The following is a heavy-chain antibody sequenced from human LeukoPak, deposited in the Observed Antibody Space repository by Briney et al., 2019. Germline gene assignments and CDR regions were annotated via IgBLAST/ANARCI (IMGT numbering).Heavy chain of an antibody. V-gene: IGHV3-49*04. CDR1: GFTSGDYA. CDR2: IRSKAYGGTT. J-gene: IGHJ4*02. CDR3: TRDLYDFWSGYLLDY. Sequence: GGSLRLSCTASGFTSGDYAMSWVRQAPGKGLEGVGFIRSKAYGGTTEYAASVKGRFTISRDDSKSIAYLQMNSLKTEDTAVYYCTRDLYDFWSGYLLDYWGQGTLVTVSS. D-gene: IGHD3-3*01.